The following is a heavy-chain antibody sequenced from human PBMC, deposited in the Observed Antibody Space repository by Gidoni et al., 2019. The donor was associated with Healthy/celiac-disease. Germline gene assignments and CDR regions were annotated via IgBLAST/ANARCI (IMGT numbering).Heavy chain of an antibody. CDR1: GYSFTSYW. CDR3: ARGGQNDFWSGWGRDWFDP. J-gene: IGHJ5*02. CDR2: IYPGDSDT. V-gene: IGHV5-51*01. D-gene: IGHD3-3*01. Sequence: EVQLVQSGAEAKTPGESLKISCKGSGYSFTSYWIGWVRQMPGKGLEWMGIIYPGDSDTRYSPSFQGQVTISADKSISTAYLQWSSLKASDTAMYYCARGGQNDFWSGWGRDWFDPWGQGTLVTVSS.